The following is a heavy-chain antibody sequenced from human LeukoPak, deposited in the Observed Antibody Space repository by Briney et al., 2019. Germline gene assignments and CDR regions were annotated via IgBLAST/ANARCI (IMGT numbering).Heavy chain of an antibody. CDR2: IYHSGST. V-gene: IGHV4-30-2*01. CDR1: GVSISSGGYS. D-gene: IGHD3-16*01. CDR3: AREGARDAFDI. Sequence: SETLSLTCSVSGVSISSGGYSWSWIRQPPGKGLEWIGYIYHSGSTYYNPSLKSRVTISVDRSKNQFSLKLSSVTAADTAVYYCAREGARDAFDIWGQGTMVTVSS. J-gene: IGHJ3*02.